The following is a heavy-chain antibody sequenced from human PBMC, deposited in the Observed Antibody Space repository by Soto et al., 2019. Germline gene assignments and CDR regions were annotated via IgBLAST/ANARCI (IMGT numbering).Heavy chain of an antibody. D-gene: IGHD2-15*01. CDR1: GGSISSSSYY. V-gene: IGHV4-39*01. CDR3: AAAVYYYYYGMDV. J-gene: IGHJ6*02. Sequence: SETLSLTCTVSGGSISSSSYYWGWIRQPPGKGLEWIGSIYYSGSTYYSPSLKSRVTISVDTSKNQFSLKLSSVTAADTAVYYCAAAVYYYYYGMDVWGQGTTVTVSS. CDR2: IYYSGST.